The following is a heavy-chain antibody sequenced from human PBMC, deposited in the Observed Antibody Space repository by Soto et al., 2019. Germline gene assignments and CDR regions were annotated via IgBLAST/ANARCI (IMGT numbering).Heavy chain of an antibody. D-gene: IGHD6-13*01. V-gene: IGHV3-30-3*01. CDR2: ISYDGSNK. Sequence: QVQLVESGGGVVQPGRSLRLSCAASGFTFSSYAMHWVRQAPGKGLEWVAVISYDGSNKYYADSVKGRFTISRDNXXHPLYLQMNSLRAEDTAVYYCARDEQQLVLATLDYWGQGTLVTVSS. CDR1: GFTFSSYA. J-gene: IGHJ4*02. CDR3: ARDEQQLVLATLDY.